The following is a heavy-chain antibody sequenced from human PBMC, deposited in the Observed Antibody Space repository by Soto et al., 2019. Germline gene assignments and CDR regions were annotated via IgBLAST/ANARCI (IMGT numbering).Heavy chain of an antibody. V-gene: IGHV1-69*08. Sequence: QVQLVQSGAEVKKPGSSVKVSCKASGGTFSNYTITWVRQAPGQGLEWMGRIIPILDIANYEKKFQGRVTITADKSKSTAYMELSSLRSEDTAVYYCARDVGLGPVTVSTHVDYWGQGTLVIVSS. CDR3: ARDVGLGPVTVSTHVDY. CDR2: IIPILDIA. CDR1: GGTFSNYT. J-gene: IGHJ4*02. D-gene: IGHD4-17*01.